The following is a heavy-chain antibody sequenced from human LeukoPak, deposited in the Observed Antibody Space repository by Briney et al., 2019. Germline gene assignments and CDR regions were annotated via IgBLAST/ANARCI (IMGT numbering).Heavy chain of an antibody. CDR1: GFTFSSYA. Sequence: GGSLRLSCAASGFTFSSYAMGWVRQAPGKGLEWVSAITGSGSGTYYADSVKGRFTISRDNAKNSLYLQMNSLSAEDTAVYYCARAQKYSYDAFDIWGQGTMVTVSS. J-gene: IGHJ3*02. V-gene: IGHV3-23*01. D-gene: IGHD4-11*01. CDR2: ITGSGSGT. CDR3: ARAQKYSYDAFDI.